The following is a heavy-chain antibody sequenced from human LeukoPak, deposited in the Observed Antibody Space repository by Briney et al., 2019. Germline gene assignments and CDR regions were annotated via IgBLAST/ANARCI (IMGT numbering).Heavy chain of an antibody. Sequence: ASVKVSCKVSGYTVTELPMHWVRQSPGKGLEWMGGFHPEDGETIYAQKFQGRVTMTRDMSTSTVYMELSSLRSEDTAVYHCARDGSSSGWFDPWGQGTLVTVSS. J-gene: IGHJ5*02. CDR1: GYTVTELP. CDR2: FHPEDGET. CDR3: ARDGSSSGWFDP. V-gene: IGHV1-24*01. D-gene: IGHD6-6*01.